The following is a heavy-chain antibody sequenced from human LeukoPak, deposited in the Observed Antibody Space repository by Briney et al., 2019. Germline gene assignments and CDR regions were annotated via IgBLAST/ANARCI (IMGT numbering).Heavy chain of an antibody. Sequence: GGSLRLSCAASGFTFSSYSMKWGRQAPGKRLELVLSISSSSSDTYYADSVKGRLTISRDNSKNTLYLQMNSLRAEDTAVYYCAKDSISSSWYGGDNWGQGTLVTVSS. V-gene: IGHV3-21*04. CDR2: ISSSSSDT. D-gene: IGHD6-13*01. CDR1: GFTFSSYS. J-gene: IGHJ4*02. CDR3: AKDSISSSWYGGDN.